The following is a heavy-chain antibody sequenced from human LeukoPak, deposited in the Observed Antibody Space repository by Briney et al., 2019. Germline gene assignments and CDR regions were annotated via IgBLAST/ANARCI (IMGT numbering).Heavy chain of an antibody. J-gene: IGHJ5*02. Sequence: PSVKVYCTAYGLTFTSYAITWVRPAPGQGLEWMGRILPIFGTATYAQKSPGRVAITTAESTSTASMDFSSPRSEETTVYYCARDGSSGWYTEVGFDPWGQGTLVSVSS. CDR1: GLTFTSYA. D-gene: IGHD6-19*01. CDR3: ARDGSSGWYTEVGFDP. V-gene: IGHV1-69*05. CDR2: ILPIFGTA.